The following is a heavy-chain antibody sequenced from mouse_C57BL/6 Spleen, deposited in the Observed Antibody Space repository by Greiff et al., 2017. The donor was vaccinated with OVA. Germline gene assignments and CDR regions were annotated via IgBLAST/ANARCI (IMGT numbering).Heavy chain of an antibody. Sequence: VQVVESGPELVKPGASVKISCKASGYAFSSSWMNWVKQRPGKGLEWIGRIYPGDGDTNYNGKFKGKATLTADKSSSTAYMQLSSLTSEDSAVYFCAREDSNYAAYWGQGTLVTVSA. V-gene: IGHV1-82*01. CDR3: AREDSNYAAY. CDR2: IYPGDGDT. J-gene: IGHJ3*01. D-gene: IGHD2-5*01. CDR1: GYAFSSSW.